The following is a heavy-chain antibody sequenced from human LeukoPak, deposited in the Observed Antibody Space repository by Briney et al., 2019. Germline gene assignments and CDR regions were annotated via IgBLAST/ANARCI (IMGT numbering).Heavy chain of an antibody. Sequence: ASVKVSCKASGYTFTGYYMHWVRQAPGQGLEWMGWINPNSGGTNYAQKFQGRVTMTRDTSISAAYMELSRLRSDDTAVYYCARAKRITMVRGVIVSFDYWGQGTLVTVSS. CDR3: ARAKRITMVRGVIVSFDY. D-gene: IGHD3-10*01. CDR2: INPNSGGT. V-gene: IGHV1-2*02. CDR1: GYTFTGYY. J-gene: IGHJ4*02.